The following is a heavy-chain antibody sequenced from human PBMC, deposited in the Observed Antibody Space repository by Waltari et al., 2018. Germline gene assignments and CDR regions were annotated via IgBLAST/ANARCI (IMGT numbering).Heavy chain of an antibody. CDR2: IYPGHSDT. CDR3: ARHAGGQWLPNFNY. Sequence: EVQLVQSGAEVKKPGESLKISCRGLGYSCTTYWIAGVRQTPGKGLVWMGIIYPGHSDTRYSPSFQGQVTISADKSINTAYLQWGSLKASDTAMYFCARHAGGQWLPNFNYWGQGTLVTVSS. J-gene: IGHJ4*02. V-gene: IGHV5-51*01. CDR1: GYSCTTYW. D-gene: IGHD6-19*01.